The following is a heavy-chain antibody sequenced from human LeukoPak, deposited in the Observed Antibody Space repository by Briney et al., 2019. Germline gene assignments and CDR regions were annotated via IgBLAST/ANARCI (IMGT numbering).Heavy chain of an antibody. J-gene: IGHJ6*03. Sequence: PSETLSLTCTVSGGSISSGDYYWSWIRQPPGKGLEWIGYICYSGSTYYNPSLKSRVTISVDTSKNQFSLKLSSVTAADTAVYYCARGERTRYYYYMDVWGKGTTVTVSS. CDR3: ARGERTRYYYYMDV. V-gene: IGHV4-30-4*08. CDR1: GGSISSGDYY. CDR2: ICYSGST. D-gene: IGHD1-1*01.